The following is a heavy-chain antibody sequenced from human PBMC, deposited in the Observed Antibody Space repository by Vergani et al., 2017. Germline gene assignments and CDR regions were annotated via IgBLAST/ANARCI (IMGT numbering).Heavy chain of an antibody. D-gene: IGHD2-15*01. V-gene: IGHV4-34*01. J-gene: IGHJ2*01. CDR3: ARVRDIVVVVAATGTFGRDWYFDL. CDR2: INHSGST. Sequence: QVQLQQWGAGLLKPSETLSLTCAVYGGSFSGYYWSWIRQPPGKGLEWIGEINHSGSTNYNPSLKSRVTISVDTSKNQFSLKMSTVTAADTAVYYWARVRDIVVVVAATGTFGRDWYFDLWGRGTLVTVSS. CDR1: GGSFSGYY.